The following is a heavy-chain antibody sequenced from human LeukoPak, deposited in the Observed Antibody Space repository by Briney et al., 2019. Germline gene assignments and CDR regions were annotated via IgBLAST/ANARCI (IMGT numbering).Heavy chain of an antibody. J-gene: IGHJ6*02. V-gene: IGHV4-34*01. CDR3: ARCRSPPKRGSYGMDV. D-gene: IGHD1-26*01. CDR1: GGSFSGYY. CDR2: INHSGST. Sequence: SETLSLTCAVYGGSFSGYYWSWIRQPPGKGREWIGEINHSGSTNYNPSLKSRVTISVDTSKNQFSLKLSSVTAADTAVYYCARCRSPPKRGSYGMDVWGQGTTVTVSS.